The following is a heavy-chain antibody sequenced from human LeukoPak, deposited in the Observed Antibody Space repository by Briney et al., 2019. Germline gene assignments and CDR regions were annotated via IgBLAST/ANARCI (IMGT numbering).Heavy chain of an antibody. V-gene: IGHV5-51*01. Sequence: GESLKISCKGSGYRFANYWIGWVRQMPGKGLEWMGIIYPGDSDTKYSPSFQGQVTISADKSISTAYLQWSSLKASDTAMYYCARPTDYYDSSLDYWGQGTLVTVSS. CDR1: GYRFANYW. CDR3: ARPTDYYDSSLDY. D-gene: IGHD3-22*01. CDR2: IYPGDSDT. J-gene: IGHJ4*02.